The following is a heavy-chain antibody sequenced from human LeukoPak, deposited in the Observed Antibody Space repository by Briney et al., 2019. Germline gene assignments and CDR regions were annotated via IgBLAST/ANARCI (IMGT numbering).Heavy chain of an antibody. J-gene: IGHJ4*02. D-gene: IGHD6-13*01. CDR1: GFTFSSYA. Sequence: HPGGSLRLSCAASGFTFSSYAIHWVRQAPGKGLEWVSYISSSSSTIYYADSVKGRFTISRDNAKNSLYLQMNSLRAEDTAVYYCAKPSSSWYIYFDYWGQGTLVTVSS. CDR3: AKPSSSWYIYFDY. CDR2: ISSSSSTI. V-gene: IGHV3-48*01.